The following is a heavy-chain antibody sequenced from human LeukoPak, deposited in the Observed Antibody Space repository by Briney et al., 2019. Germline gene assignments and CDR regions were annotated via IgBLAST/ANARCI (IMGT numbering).Heavy chain of an antibody. Sequence: ASVKVSCKASGYTFTSYGISWVRQAPGQGLEWMGWISAYNGNTNYAQKLQGRVTMTTDRSTNTAYMELRSLRSDDTAVYYCARGPGDIVANIFIYYYYMDVWGKGTTVTVSS. CDR3: ARGPGDIVANIFIYYYYMDV. J-gene: IGHJ6*03. V-gene: IGHV1-18*01. D-gene: IGHD5-12*01. CDR2: ISAYNGNT. CDR1: GYTFTSYG.